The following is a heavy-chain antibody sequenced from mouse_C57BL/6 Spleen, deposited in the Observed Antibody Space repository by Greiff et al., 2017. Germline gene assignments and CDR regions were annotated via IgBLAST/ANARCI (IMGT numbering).Heavy chain of an antibody. CDR1: GYTFTSYW. Sequence: QVQLQQPGAELVKPGASVKVSCKASGYTFTSYWMHWVKQRPGQGLEWIGRIHPSDGDTNYNQKFKGKATLTVDKSSSTAYMQLSSLTSEDSAVYYCASDYNNSWGLDYWGQGTLVTVSA. J-gene: IGHJ3*01. CDR2: IHPSDGDT. V-gene: IGHV1-74*01. D-gene: IGHD2-5*01. CDR3: ASDYNNSWGLDY.